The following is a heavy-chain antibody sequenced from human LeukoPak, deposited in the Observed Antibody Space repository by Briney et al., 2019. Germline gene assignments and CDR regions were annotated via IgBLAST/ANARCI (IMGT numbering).Heavy chain of an antibody. V-gene: IGHV3-21*01. D-gene: IGHD6-19*01. CDR1: GFTFSSYS. CDR2: ISSSSSYI. J-gene: IGHJ5*02. Sequence: GGSLRLSCAASGFTFSSYSMNWVRQAPGKGLEWVSSISSSSSYIYYADSVKGRFTISRDNAKNSLYLQMNSLRAEDTAVYYCARDIAVAGTGGNWFDHWGRGTLVTVSS. CDR3: ARDIAVAGTGGNWFDH.